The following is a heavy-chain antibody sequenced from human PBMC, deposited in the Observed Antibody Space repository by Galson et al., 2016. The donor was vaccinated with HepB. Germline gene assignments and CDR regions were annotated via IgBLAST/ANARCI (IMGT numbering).Heavy chain of an antibody. Sequence: SLRLSCAASCFDFRRYVMAWVRQSPGKGLEWVSGIIGSGATTFYADSLEGRFTISRDNSRNTLDLQINSLRAEDTAVYYCARSYYHDLGTYYMDPHWGQGALVAVSS. D-gene: IGHD3-10*01. V-gene: IGHV3-23*01. CDR2: IIGSGATT. CDR3: ARSYYHDLGTYYMDPH. J-gene: IGHJ4*02. CDR1: CFDFRRYV.